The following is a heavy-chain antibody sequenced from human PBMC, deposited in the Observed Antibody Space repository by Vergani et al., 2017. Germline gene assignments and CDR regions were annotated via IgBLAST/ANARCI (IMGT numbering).Heavy chain of an antibody. V-gene: IGHV4-61*02. CDR3: ARDPVEGWFDY. D-gene: IGHD2-15*01. CDR2: IYTSGST. CDR1: GGSISSGSYY. Sequence: QVQLQESGPGLVKPSQTLSLTCTVSGGSISSGSYYWSWIRQPAGKGLEWIGRIYTSGSTNYNPSLKRRVTISVDTSKNQFSLKLSSVTAADTAVYYCARDPVEGWFDYWGQGTLVTVSS. J-gene: IGHJ4*02.